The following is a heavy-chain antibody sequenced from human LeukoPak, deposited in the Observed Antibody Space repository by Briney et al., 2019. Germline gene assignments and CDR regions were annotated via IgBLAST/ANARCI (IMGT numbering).Heavy chain of an antibody. Sequence: GGSLRLSCAASGFTFSSYTMNWVRQAPGKGLEWVSSISSTSGYTYYADSVKGRFTNSRDNAKRSLELHLSSLRVEDTAVYYCATTHHYYDSSGFYYSSDAFDIWGQGTMVTVSS. CDR2: ISSTSGYT. CDR3: ATTHHYYDSSGFYYSSDAFDI. D-gene: IGHD3-22*01. CDR1: GFTFSSYT. J-gene: IGHJ3*02. V-gene: IGHV3-21*01.